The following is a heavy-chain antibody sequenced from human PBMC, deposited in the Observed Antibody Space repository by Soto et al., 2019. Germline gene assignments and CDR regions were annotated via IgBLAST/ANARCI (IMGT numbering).Heavy chain of an antibody. D-gene: IGHD6-19*01. CDR1: GGSISGSY. J-gene: IGHJ4*02. CDR3: ARSVAVPGAHIDY. Sequence: SETLSLTCRVSGGSISGSYWSWIRQSPVNGLEWLGYVYYTGSTNYSPSLRSRVSISVDTSKNEFSLRLSSVPAADTDVYFCARSVAVPGAHIDYWGQGTQVTVSS. CDR2: VYYTGST. V-gene: IGHV4-59*01.